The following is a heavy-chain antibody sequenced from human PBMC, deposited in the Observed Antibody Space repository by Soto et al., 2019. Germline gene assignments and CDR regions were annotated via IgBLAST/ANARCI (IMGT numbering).Heavy chain of an antibody. D-gene: IGHD1-26*01. CDR1: GFTFSSYA. CDR3: AKTSGTPWANFDY. CDR2: ISGSGSDT. J-gene: IGHJ4*02. V-gene: IGHV3-23*01. Sequence: EVQLLESGGGLVQPGGSLRLSFAVSGFTFSSYAMSWVRQAPGKGLEWVSNISGSGSDTYYADSVKGRFTISRDNSKNPLYLQMNSMRAEDTAVYYCAKTSGTPWANFDYWGQGTLVTVSS.